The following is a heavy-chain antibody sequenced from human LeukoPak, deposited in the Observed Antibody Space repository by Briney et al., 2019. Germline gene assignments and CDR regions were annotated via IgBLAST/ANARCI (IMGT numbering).Heavy chain of an antibody. D-gene: IGHD3-10*01. V-gene: IGHV4-39*07. CDR2: IYYSGST. J-gene: IGHJ6*03. CDR3: ARSPWLGELDYYYYYYMDV. CDR1: GGSISSSSYY. Sequence: SETLSLTCTVSGGSISSSSYYWGWIRQPPGKGLEWIGSIYYSGSTYYNPSLKSRVTISVDTSKNQSSLKLSSVTAADTAVYYCARSPWLGELDYYYYYYMDVWGKGTTVTISS.